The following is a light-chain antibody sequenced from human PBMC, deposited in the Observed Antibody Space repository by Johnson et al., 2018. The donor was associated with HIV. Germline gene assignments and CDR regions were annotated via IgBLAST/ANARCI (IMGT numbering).Light chain of an antibody. J-gene: IGLJ1*01. V-gene: IGLV1-44*01. CDR2: SNS. CDR1: ISNIGSNT. CDR3: AAWDDSLNGLYV. Sequence: QSMLTQPPSASGTPGQRVTISCSGSISNIGSNTVNWYQHLPGTAPKLLIYSNSQRPSGVPDRFSGSKSDTSASLAISGLQSQDEADYYCAAWDDSLNGLYVFGTVTKVTVL.